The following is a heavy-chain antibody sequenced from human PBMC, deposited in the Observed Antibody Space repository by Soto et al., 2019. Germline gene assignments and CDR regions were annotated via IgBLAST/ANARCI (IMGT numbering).Heavy chain of an antibody. CDR3: ARGDYYDTSGPFSDAFDI. J-gene: IGHJ3*02. Sequence: LRLSCAASGFTFSSYSMNWVRQAPGKGLEWVSSISSSSSYIYYADSVKGRFTISRDNAKNSLYLQMNSLRAEDTAVYYCARGDYYDTSGPFSDAFDIWGQGTMVTVSS. D-gene: IGHD3-22*01. V-gene: IGHV3-21*01. CDR2: ISSSSSYI. CDR1: GFTFSSYS.